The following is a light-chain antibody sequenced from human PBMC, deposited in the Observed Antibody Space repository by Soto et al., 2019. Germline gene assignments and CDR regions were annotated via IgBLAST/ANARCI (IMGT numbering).Light chain of an antibody. CDR1: QSVSSD. V-gene: IGKV3-15*01. CDR3: QQYNNWPSWT. J-gene: IGKJ1*01. Sequence: EIVMTQSPATLSVSPGERATLSCRASQSVSSDLAWYHQKPGQAPSLLIYGASTRATGIPARFSGSGSGTEFTLTISSLQSEDFAVYYCQQYNNWPSWTFGQGTKVDIK. CDR2: GAS.